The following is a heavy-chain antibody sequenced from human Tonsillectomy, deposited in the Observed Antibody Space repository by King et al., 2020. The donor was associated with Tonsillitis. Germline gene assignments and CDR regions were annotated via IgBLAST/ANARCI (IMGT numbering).Heavy chain of an antibody. Sequence: QLVESGGGLVKPGGSLRLSCVVSGFTFTNAWMSWVRQAPGKGLEWVGRIRSKSAGGTVEYAAPVKGRFSISRDDSKDTLYLQMNSLKTEDTAVYYCATDRPNCGGGTGLQAFDIWGQGTMVTVSS. CDR2: IRSKSAGGTV. J-gene: IGHJ3*02. D-gene: IGHD2-15*01. CDR3: ATDRPNCGGGTGLQAFDI. CDR1: GFTFTNAW. V-gene: IGHV3-15*01.